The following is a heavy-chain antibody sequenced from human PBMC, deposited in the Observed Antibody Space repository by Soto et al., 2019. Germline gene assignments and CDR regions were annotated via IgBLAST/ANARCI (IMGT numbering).Heavy chain of an antibody. D-gene: IGHD6-19*01. CDR2: IYPGDSDT. Sequence: EVQLVQSGAEVKQPGESLKIACKGSGYSFTSYWIGWVRQMPGKGLEWMGIIYPGDSDTRYSPSFQGQVTISADKSISTAYLQWNSLKASDPAMYYCARLGQWLDDGFDYWVQGTLVTVSS. V-gene: IGHV5-51*01. CDR3: ARLGQWLDDGFDY. J-gene: IGHJ4*02. CDR1: GYSFTSYW.